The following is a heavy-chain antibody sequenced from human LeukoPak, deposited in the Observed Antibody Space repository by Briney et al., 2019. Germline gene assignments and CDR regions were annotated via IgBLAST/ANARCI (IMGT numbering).Heavy chain of an antibody. CDR3: ARGGWVTSRVVVAALDYFDY. J-gene: IGHJ4*02. D-gene: IGHD2-15*01. Sequence: RPSETLSLTCTVSGGSISSGSYYWSWIRQPAGKGLEWIGRIYTSGSTDYNPSLKSRVTISVDTSKNQFSLKLSSVTAADTAVYYCARGGWVTSRVVVAALDYFDYWGQGTLVTVSS. CDR2: IYTSGST. CDR1: GGSISSGSYY. V-gene: IGHV4-61*02.